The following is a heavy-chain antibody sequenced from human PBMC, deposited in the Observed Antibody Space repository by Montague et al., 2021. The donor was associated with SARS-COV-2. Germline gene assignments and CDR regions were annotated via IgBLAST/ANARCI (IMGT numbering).Heavy chain of an antibody. CDR1: GGSFSGYY. D-gene: IGHD3-9*01. CDR3: ARERYSFSRPRGSTWFDP. V-gene: IGHV4-34*01. CDR2: INHSGST. J-gene: IGHJ5*02. Sequence: SETLSLTCAVYGGSFSGYYWSWIRQPPGKGLERIGEINHSGSTNYNPSLKSRVTISVDTSKNQFSLKLSSVTAADTAVYYCARERYSFSRPRGSTWFDPWGQGTLVTVSS.